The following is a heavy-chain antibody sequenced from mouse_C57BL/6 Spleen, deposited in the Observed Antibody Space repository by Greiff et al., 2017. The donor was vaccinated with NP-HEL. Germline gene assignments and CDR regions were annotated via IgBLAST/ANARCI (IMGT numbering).Heavy chain of an antibody. CDR2: IDPSDSYT. V-gene: IGHV1-50*01. D-gene: IGHD4-1*01. CDR1: GYTFTSYW. CDR3: AVNWDGDY. Sequence: QVQLKQPGAELVKPGASVKLSCKASGYTFTSYWMQWVKQRPGQGLEWIGEIDPSDSYTNYNQKFKGKATLTVDTSSSTAYMQLSSLTSEDSAVYYCAVNWDGDYWGQGTTLTVSS. J-gene: IGHJ2*01.